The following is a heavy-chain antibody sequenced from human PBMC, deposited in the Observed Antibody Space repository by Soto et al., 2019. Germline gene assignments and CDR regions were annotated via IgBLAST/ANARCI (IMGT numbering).Heavy chain of an antibody. CDR2: ISSSSSYI. CDR1: GFTFSSYG. Sequence: GGSLRLSCAASGFTFSSYGMHWVRQAPGKGLEWVSSISSSSSYIYYADSVKGRFTISRDNAKNSLYLQMNSLRAEDTAVYYCARDRTSSSPGWFHPWGQGTLVTVSS. J-gene: IGHJ5*02. D-gene: IGHD6-6*01. CDR3: ARDRTSSSPGWFHP. V-gene: IGHV3-21*01.